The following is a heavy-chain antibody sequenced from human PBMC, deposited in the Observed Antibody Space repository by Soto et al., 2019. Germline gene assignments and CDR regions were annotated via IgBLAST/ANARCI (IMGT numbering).Heavy chain of an antibody. CDR2: IYYSGST. CDR1: GCSISSSSYY. V-gene: IGHV4-39*07. D-gene: IGHD3-22*01. J-gene: IGHJ5*02. Sequence: SETLSLTCTVSGCSISSSSYYWGWIRQPPGKGLEWIGSIYYSGSTYYNPSLKSRVTISVDTSKNQFSLKLSSVTAADTAVYYCAREGASHYYDSSGYYYNWIDPWGQGTLVTSPQ. CDR3: AREGASHYYDSSGYYYNWIDP.